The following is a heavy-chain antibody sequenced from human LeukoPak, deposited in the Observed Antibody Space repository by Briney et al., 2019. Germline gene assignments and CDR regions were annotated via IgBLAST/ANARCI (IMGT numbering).Heavy chain of an antibody. CDR1: GGSFSYYY. Sequence: SETLSLTCAVYGGSFSYYYWSWIRQPPGKGLEWIGSIYDSGSTYYNPSPKSRVTISVDTSKNQFSLKLNSVTAADTAVYYCARHYGPWGQGTLVTVSS. J-gene: IGHJ5*02. CDR3: ARHYGP. V-gene: IGHV4-34*01. D-gene: IGHD3-16*01. CDR2: IYDSGST.